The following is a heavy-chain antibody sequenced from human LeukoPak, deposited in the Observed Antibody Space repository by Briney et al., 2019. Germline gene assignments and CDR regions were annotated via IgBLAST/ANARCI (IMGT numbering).Heavy chain of an antibody. Sequence: PGGSLRLSCAASGFTFSGYSMNWVRQAPGKGQEWVSSISRSATYLYYADSLQGRFTVSRDDAKSSLYLQMNSLSAEDTAVYYCARHVYSSGWGAFDIWGQGTMVTVSS. J-gene: IGHJ3*02. D-gene: IGHD6-19*01. CDR1: GFTFSGYS. CDR2: ISRSATYL. V-gene: IGHV3-21*01. CDR3: ARHVYSSGWGAFDI.